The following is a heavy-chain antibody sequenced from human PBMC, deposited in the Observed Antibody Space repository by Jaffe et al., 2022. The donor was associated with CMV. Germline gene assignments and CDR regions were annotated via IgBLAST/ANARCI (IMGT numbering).Heavy chain of an antibody. V-gene: IGHV4-61*01. Sequence: QVQLQESGPGLVKPSETLSLTCTVSGGSVSSGSYYWSWIRQPPGKGLEWIGYIYYSGSTNYNPSLKSRVTISVDTSKNQFSLKLSSVTAADTAVYYCARDFFGGLYDSSGYYFRYFDLWGRGTLVTVSS. CDR2: IYYSGST. J-gene: IGHJ2*01. D-gene: IGHD3-22*01. CDR3: ARDFFGGLYDSSGYYFRYFDL. CDR1: GGSVSSGSYY.